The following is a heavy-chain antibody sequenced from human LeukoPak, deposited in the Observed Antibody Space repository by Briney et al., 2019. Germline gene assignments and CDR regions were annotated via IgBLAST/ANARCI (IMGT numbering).Heavy chain of an antibody. Sequence: SGRTLVDRTQTLTLTGTCSGLSLSTGGVGVGWVRQPPRKALEWLAPIYSNDDERYRPYLKSRITITKDTSKNHVVLTVNNMDTADTGTYYCAHRRRSGDYFDFWGQGTPVTVSS. CDR1: GLSLSTGGVG. D-gene: IGHD3-10*01. CDR3: AHRRRSGDYFDF. J-gene: IGHJ4*02. CDR2: IYSNDDE. V-gene: IGHV2-5*01.